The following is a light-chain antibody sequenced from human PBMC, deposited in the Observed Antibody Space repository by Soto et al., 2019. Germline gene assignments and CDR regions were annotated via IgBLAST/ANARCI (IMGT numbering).Light chain of an antibody. CDR3: CSYAGSTTWV. CDR1: SSDIGTYNL. CDR2: EVT. J-gene: IGLJ3*02. Sequence: QSALTQPASVSGSPGQSITISCTGTSSDIGTYNLVSWYQQHPGKAPKLMIYEVTKRPSVVSNRFSASKSDNTASLTISGLQAEDEADYYCCSYAGSTTWVFGGGTKLTVL. V-gene: IGLV2-23*02.